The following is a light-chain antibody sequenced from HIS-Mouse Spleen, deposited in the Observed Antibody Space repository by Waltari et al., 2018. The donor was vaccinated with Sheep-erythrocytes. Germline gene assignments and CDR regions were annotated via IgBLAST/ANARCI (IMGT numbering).Light chain of an antibody. CDR2: PDS. CDR3: QAWDSSTAVV. CDR1: KLGDKY. J-gene: IGLJ2*01. Sequence: SYELTQPPSVSVSPGQTASIPCPGDKLGDKYACWYQQKPGQSPVLVIYPDSKRTSGIPGRFYGSNSGNTATLTISGTQAIDEADYYCQAWDSSTAVVFGGGTKLTVL. V-gene: IGLV3-1*01.